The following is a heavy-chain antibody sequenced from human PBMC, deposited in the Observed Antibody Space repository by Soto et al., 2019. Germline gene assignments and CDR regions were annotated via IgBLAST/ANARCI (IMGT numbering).Heavy chain of an antibody. V-gene: IGHV3-30-3*01. Sequence: GGSLRLSCAASGFTFSSYAMHWVRQAPGKGLEWVAVISYDGSNKYYADSVKGRFTISRDNSKNTLYLQMNSLRAEDTAVYYCARDTHYYGSGSYPYYFDYWGQGTLVTVSS. D-gene: IGHD3-10*01. CDR2: ISYDGSNK. CDR1: GFTFSSYA. J-gene: IGHJ4*02. CDR3: ARDTHYYGSGSYPYYFDY.